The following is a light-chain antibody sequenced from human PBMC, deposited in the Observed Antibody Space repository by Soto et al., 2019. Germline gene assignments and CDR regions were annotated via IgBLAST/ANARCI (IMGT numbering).Light chain of an antibody. Sequence: HSVLTQPPSASGTPGQRVTISCSGSSSNIGSNAVNWYQQLPGTAPKLLIYSNNQRPSGVPDRFSGSKSGTSASLAISGLQSEDEADYYCAAWDDSLNGLWVFGGGTKVTVL. CDR2: SNN. J-gene: IGLJ3*02. CDR3: AAWDDSLNGLWV. V-gene: IGLV1-44*01. CDR1: SSNIGSNA.